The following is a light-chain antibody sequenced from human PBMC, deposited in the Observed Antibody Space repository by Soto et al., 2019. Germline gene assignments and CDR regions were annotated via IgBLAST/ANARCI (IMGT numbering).Light chain of an antibody. Sequence: EIVLTQSPATLSLSPGERATLSCRASQSVSSYLAWYQQKPGQAPRLLIYDASNRATGIPARFSGSGSGTDFTRTSSSLEPEDFAVYYWQPRRNWPLLTFGGGTQVESK. CDR3: QPRRNWPLLT. V-gene: IGKV3-11*01. J-gene: IGKJ4*01. CDR1: QSVSSY. CDR2: DAS.